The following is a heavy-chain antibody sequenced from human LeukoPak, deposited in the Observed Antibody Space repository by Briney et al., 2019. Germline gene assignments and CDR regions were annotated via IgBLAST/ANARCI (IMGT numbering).Heavy chain of an antibody. V-gene: IGHV3-30*04. CDR2: ISYDGSNK. CDR3: ARVSRFGELLNYYFDY. CDR1: GFTFSSYA. Sequence: PGGSLRLSCAASGFTFSSYAMHWVRQAPGKGLEWXAVISYDGSNKYYADSVKGRFTISRDNSKNTLYLQMNSLRAEDTAVYYCARVSRFGELLNYYFDYWGQGTLVTVSS. D-gene: IGHD3-10*01. J-gene: IGHJ4*02.